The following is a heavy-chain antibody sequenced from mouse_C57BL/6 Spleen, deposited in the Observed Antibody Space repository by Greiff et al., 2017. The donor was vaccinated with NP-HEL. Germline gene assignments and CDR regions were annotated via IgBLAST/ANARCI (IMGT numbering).Heavy chain of an antibody. Sequence: QVQLQQPGTELVKPGASVKLSCKASGYTFTSYWMHWVKQRPGQGLEWIGNINPSNGGTNYNEKFKSKATLTVDKSSSTAYMQLSSLTSEDSAVYYCARSAIYYDYEAWFAYWGQGTLVTVSA. CDR3: ARSAIYYDYEAWFAY. V-gene: IGHV1-53*01. CDR1: GYTFTSYW. D-gene: IGHD2-4*01. CDR2: INPSNGGT. J-gene: IGHJ3*01.